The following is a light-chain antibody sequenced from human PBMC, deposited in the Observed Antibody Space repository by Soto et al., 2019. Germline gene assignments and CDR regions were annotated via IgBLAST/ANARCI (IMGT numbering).Light chain of an antibody. CDR1: QSVSSN. V-gene: IGKV3-15*01. J-gene: IGKJ5*01. CDR3: QQYNNWPLT. Sequence: EKLMSQSPAAVSVSTGERATLSCRASQSVSSNLAWYQQKPGQAPRLLIYGASTRATGIPARFSGSGSGTEFTLTISSLQSEDVAVYYCQQYNNWPLTFGQGTRLEIK. CDR2: GAS.